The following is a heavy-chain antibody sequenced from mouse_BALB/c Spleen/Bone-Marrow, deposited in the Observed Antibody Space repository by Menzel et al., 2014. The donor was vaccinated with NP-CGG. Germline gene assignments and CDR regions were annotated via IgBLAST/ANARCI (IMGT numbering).Heavy chain of an antibody. CDR1: GFNIKDTY. D-gene: IGHD4-1*01. CDR2: IAPANGNT. V-gene: IGHV14-3*02. Sequence: VQLKESGAELVKPGASVKLSCTGSGFNIKDTYMHWARQRPEQGLEWIGRIAPANGNTKYDPKFQGKATITADTSSNTAYLQLSSLTAEDTAVYYCVRSLGELNYWGHGTLVTVSA. J-gene: IGHJ3*01. CDR3: VRSLGELNY.